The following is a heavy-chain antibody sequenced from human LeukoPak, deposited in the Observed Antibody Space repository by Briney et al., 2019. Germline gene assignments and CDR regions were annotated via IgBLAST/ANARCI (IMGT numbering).Heavy chain of an antibody. Sequence: SETLSLTCTVSGGSISSGGYYWSWIRQPPGKGLEWIGYIYHSGSTYYNPSPKSRVTISVDRSKNQFSLKLSSVTAADTAVYYCARGGAATYFDYWGQGTLVTVSS. CDR3: ARGGAATYFDY. V-gene: IGHV4-30-2*01. CDR1: GGSISSGGYY. J-gene: IGHJ4*02. CDR2: IYHSGST. D-gene: IGHD1-26*01.